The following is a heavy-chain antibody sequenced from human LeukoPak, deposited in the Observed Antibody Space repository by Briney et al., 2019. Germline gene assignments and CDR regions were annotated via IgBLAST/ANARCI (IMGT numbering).Heavy chain of an antibody. CDR1: GFTFSSYA. Sequence: GGSLRLSCAASGFTFSSYAMHWVRQAPGKGLEWVAVISYDGGNKYYADSVKGRFTISRDNSKNTLYLQMNSLRAEDTAVYYCARPPGYSSSWYSLFNFDYWGQGTLVTVSS. CDR3: ARPPGYSSSWYSLFNFDY. D-gene: IGHD6-13*01. CDR2: ISYDGGNK. V-gene: IGHV3-30*04. J-gene: IGHJ4*02.